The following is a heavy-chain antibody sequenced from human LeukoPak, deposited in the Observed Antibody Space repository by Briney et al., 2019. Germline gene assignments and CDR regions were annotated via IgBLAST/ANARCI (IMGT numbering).Heavy chain of an antibody. D-gene: IGHD4-11*01. CDR2: IYYSGST. J-gene: IGHJ4*02. CDR1: GGSISSSSYY. V-gene: IGHV4-39*01. CDR3: ARHENSNYVGEIDY. Sequence: NSSETLSLTCTVSGGSISSSSYYWGWIRQPPGKGLEWIGSIYYSGSTYYNPSLKSRVTISVDTSKNQFSLKLSSVTAADTAVYYCARHENSNYVGEIDYWGQGTLVTVSS.